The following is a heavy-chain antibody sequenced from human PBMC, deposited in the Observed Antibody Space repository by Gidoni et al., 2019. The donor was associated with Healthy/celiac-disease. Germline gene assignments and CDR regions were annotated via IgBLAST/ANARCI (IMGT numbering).Heavy chain of an antibody. V-gene: IGHV3-74*01. CDR1: AFTVRCYG. D-gene: IGHD3-10*01. Sequence: EVQLMESWVCFFQPGGSLGLSCAAAAFTVRCYGMHWVRQAPGKGLVWVSRINSDGSRTRYADSVKGRFTISRDNAKNTLYLQMNSLRAEDTAVYYCARELWFGEGQDWFDPWGQGTLVTVSS. CDR3: ARELWFGEGQDWFDP. CDR2: INSDGSRT. J-gene: IGHJ5*02.